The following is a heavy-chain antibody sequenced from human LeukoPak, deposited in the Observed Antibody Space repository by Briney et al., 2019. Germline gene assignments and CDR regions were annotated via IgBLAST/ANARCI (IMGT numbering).Heavy chain of an antibody. CDR1: GYTFTSYD. CDR3: ARGIGSTTVTTLEYYFDY. V-gene: IGHV1-8*01. CDR2: MNPNSGNT. Sequence: ASVKVSCKASGYTFTSYDINSVRQATGQGLEWMGWMNPNSGNTGYAQKFQGRVTMTRNTSISTAYMELSSLRSEDTAVYYCARGIGSTTVTTLEYYFDYWGQGTLVTVSS. J-gene: IGHJ4*02. D-gene: IGHD4-17*01.